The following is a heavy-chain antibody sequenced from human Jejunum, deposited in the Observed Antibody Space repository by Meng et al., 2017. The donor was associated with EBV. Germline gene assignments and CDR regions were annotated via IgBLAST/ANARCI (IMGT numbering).Heavy chain of an antibody. CDR3: ARAGGDYEDY. V-gene: IGHV1-69*15. D-gene: IGHD4-17*01. CDR2: TVPIFGTT. CDR1: GDRFGTYS. J-gene: IGHJ4*02. Sequence: QLVQSGAEVKQPGSAVKVSCKASGDRFGTYSVSWVRQAPGQGLEWMGNTVPIFGTTSYAQKFQGRVTITADESTRTAFMELRNLRSEDSAMYYCARAGGDYEDYWGQGTLVTVSS.